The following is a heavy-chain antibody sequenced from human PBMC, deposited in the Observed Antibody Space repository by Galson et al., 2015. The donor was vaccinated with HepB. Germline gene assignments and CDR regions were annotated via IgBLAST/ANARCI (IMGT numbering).Heavy chain of an antibody. CDR3: ASRRTYYYDSSGYYPLDY. J-gene: IGHJ4*02. Sequence: SVKVSCKASGGTFSSYAISWLRQAPGQGLEWMGGIIPIFGTANYAQKIQGRVTITADKSTSKAYMELSSLRSEGTAVYYCASRRTYYYDSSGYYPLDYWGQGTLSTVSS. CDR2: IIPIFGTA. CDR1: GGTFSSYA. D-gene: IGHD3-22*01. V-gene: IGHV1-69*06.